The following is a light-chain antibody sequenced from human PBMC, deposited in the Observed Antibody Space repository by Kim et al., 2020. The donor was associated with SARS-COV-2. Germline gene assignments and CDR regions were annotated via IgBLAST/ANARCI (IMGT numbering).Light chain of an antibody. J-gene: IGKJ2*01. CDR2: AAS. CDR3: QQSYRTSVT. V-gene: IGKV1-39*01. Sequence: SASVGDRVTITCRASQSISSYLNWYHQKPGKAPKLLIYAASSLQSGVPSRFSGSGSGTDFTLTISSLQPEDFATYYCQQSYRTSVTFGQGTKLEI. CDR1: QSISSY.